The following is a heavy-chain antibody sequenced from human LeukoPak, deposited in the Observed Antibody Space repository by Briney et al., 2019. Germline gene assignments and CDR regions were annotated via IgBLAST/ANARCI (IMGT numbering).Heavy chain of an antibody. J-gene: IGHJ3*02. V-gene: IGHV3-11*04. Sequence: PGGSLRLSCAASGFTFSDYYMSWIRQAPGKGLEWVSYISSSGSTIYYADSVKGRFTISRDNAKNSLYLQMNSLRAEDTAVYYCARETGTVPAAMGDAFDIWAKGQWSPSLQ. CDR3: ARETGTVPAAMGDAFDI. CDR1: GFTFSDYY. CDR2: ISSSGSTI. D-gene: IGHD2-2*01.